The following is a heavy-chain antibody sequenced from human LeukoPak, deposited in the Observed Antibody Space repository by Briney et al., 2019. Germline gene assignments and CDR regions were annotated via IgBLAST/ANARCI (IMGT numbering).Heavy chain of an antibody. D-gene: IGHD5-24*01. J-gene: IGHJ4*02. Sequence: GGSLRLSCAASGFTVSSNYMSWVRQAPGKGLEWVSVIYSDGRIHYADSVKGRFTISRDDSKNTLYLQMNSLRAEDTAVYYCARGSRDGYNHFDYWGQGTLVTVSS. CDR3: ARGSRDGYNHFDY. V-gene: IGHV3-53*01. CDR1: GFTVSSNY. CDR2: IYSDGRI.